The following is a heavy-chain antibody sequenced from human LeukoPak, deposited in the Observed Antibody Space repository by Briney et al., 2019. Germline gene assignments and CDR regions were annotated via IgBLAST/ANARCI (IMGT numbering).Heavy chain of an antibody. CDR3: ASLRGVNR. D-gene: IGHD3-10*01. CDR1: GFTFSDYY. Sequence: GGSLRLSCAASGFTFSDYYMSWIRQPPGKGLEWVSYISSSGTTIYYADSVRGRFTVSRDNAKNSLYLQMDSLSDEDTAVYYCASLRGVNRWGQGALVTVSS. CDR2: ISSSGTTI. V-gene: IGHV3-11*01. J-gene: IGHJ4*02.